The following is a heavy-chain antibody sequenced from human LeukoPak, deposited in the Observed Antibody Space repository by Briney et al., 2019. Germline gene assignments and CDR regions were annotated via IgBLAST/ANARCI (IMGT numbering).Heavy chain of an antibody. V-gene: IGHV1-2*02. CDR3: ARLAGNYYYGMDV. CDR2: INPNSGGT. CDR1: GYTFTGYY. J-gene: IGHJ6*02. Sequence: ASVKVSCKAFGYTFTGYYMHWVRQAPGQGLEWMGWINPNSGGTNSAQKFQGRVTMTRDTSISTAYMELSRLRSDDTAVYYCARLAGNYYYGMDVWGQGTTVTVSS.